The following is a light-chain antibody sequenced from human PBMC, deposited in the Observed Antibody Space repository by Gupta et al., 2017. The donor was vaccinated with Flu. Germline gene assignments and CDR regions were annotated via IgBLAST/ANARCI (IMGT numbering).Light chain of an antibody. Sequence: QSVLAQPPSTSETPGQRVTISCSGSTSNIGSNTVNWYQQLPGTAPKLLIHSDYQRPSGVPDRFSASKSGTSASLAIXGXQSEDEXDYYCAAWDISLSVYVFGTGTKVTVL. CDR1: TSNIGSNT. V-gene: IGLV1-44*01. CDR2: SDY. J-gene: IGLJ1*01. CDR3: AAWDISLSVYV.